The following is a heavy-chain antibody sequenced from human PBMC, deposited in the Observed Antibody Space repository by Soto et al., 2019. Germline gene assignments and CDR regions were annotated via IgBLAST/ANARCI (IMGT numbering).Heavy chain of an antibody. CDR1: GGTFSSYA. Sequence: SVKVSCKASGGTFSSYAISWVRQAPGQGLEWMGGIIPIFATANYAQKFQGRVMITVDESTSTAYMELSSLRSEDTAVYYCARSVSFRYQLLKRGMDVWGQGTTAPVSS. CDR3: ARSVSFRYQLLKRGMDV. V-gene: IGHV1-69*13. J-gene: IGHJ6*02. D-gene: IGHD2-2*01. CDR2: IIPIFATA.